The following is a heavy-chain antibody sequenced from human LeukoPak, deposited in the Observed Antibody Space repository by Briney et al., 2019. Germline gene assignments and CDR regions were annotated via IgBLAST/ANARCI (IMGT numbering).Heavy chain of an antibody. V-gene: IGHV1-69*04. CDR1: GGTFSSYA. CDR3: ATSPSGFPPNWFDP. D-gene: IGHD5-12*01. Sequence: ASVKVSCKASGGTFSSYAIGWVRQAPGQGLEWMGRIIPILGIANYAQKFQGRVTITADKSTSTAYMELSSLRSEDTAVYYCATSPSGFPPNWFDPWGQGTLVTVSS. J-gene: IGHJ5*02. CDR2: IIPILGIA.